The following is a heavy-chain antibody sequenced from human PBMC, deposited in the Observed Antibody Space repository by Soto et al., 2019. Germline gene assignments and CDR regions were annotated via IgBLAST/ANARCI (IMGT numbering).Heavy chain of an antibody. J-gene: IGHJ2*01. V-gene: IGHV1-3*05. CDR3: ARAPSWWYFDL. CDR1: GYTFSTYA. Sequence: QVQLVQSGAEEKKPGASVKVSCKACGYTFSTYAMHWVRQAPGQRLEWMGWINAGNGNTKYSQKFQGRVTITRDTSASTAYMELSSLRSEDTAVYYYARAPSWWYFDLWGRGTLLTVSS. CDR2: INAGNGNT.